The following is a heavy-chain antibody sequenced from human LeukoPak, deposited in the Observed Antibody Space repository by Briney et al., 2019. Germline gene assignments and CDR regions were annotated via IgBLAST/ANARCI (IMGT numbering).Heavy chain of an antibody. CDR1: GYSFTSYW. D-gene: IGHD4-17*01. CDR2: IYPGDSDT. CDR3: ARRNTDYGDYVPVFDI. Sequence: GESLKISCKGSGYSFTSYWIGWVRQMPGKGLEWMGIIYPGDSDTRYSPSFQGQVTISADKSISTAYLQWSSLKASDTAMYYCARRNTDYGDYVPVFDIWGQGTMVTVSS. J-gene: IGHJ3*02. V-gene: IGHV5-51*01.